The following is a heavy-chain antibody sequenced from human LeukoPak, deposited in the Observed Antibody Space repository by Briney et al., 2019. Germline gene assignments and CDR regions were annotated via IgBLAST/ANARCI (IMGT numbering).Heavy chain of an antibody. CDR1: GFTFSNAW. J-gene: IGHJ1*01. CDR3: AKEIYGDPTGGRFQH. Sequence: PGGSLRLSCAASGFTFSNAWMSWVRQAPGKGLEWVGRIKSKTYGGTTDYAAPVKGRFIISRDDSKNTLYVQMNSLRAEDTAVFYCAKEIYGDPTGGRFQHWGQGTLVTVSS. D-gene: IGHD4-17*01. V-gene: IGHV3-15*01. CDR2: IKSKTYGGTT.